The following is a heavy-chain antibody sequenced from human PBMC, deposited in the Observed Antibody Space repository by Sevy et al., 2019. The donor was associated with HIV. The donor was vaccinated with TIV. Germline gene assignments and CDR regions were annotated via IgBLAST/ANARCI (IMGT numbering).Heavy chain of an antibody. CDR2: ISYDGSNQ. J-gene: IGHJ6*02. Sequence: GGSLRLSCAASGFTFSNYGMHWVRQAPGKGLEWVAVISYDGSNQYYADSVQGRFTNSRDNSKNTLYLQMNSLRTEDTAVYYCAKGAVDCSDGTCYSAYYYSVMDVWGQGTTVTVSS. CDR1: GFTFSNYG. V-gene: IGHV3-30*18. D-gene: IGHD2-15*01. CDR3: AKGAVDCSDGTCYSAYYYSVMDV.